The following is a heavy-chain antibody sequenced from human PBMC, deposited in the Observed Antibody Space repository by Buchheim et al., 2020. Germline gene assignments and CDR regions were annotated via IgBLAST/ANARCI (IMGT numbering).Heavy chain of an antibody. CDR2: IKQDGSEK. Sequence: EVQLVESGGGLVQPGGSLRLSCAASGFTFSGYWMSWVRQAPGKGLEWVANIKQDGSEKYYVDSVKGRFTISRENAKNSLYLQMNSLRAEDTAVYYCASAYSSSWYGNFYYYFYGMDVWGQGTT. CDR1: GFTFSGYW. V-gene: IGHV3-7*01. CDR3: ASAYSSSWYGNFYYYFYGMDV. J-gene: IGHJ6*02. D-gene: IGHD6-13*01.